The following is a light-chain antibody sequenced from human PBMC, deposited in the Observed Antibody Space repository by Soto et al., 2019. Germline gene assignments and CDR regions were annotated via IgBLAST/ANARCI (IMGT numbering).Light chain of an antibody. CDR3: SSYAGSKNLV. CDR2: EVN. CDR1: SSDVGGYNY. J-gene: IGLJ3*02. Sequence: QSVLTQPPSASGSPGQSVTISCTGTSSDVGGYNYVSWYQQYPGKAPKLMIYEVNKRPSGVPDRFSGSKSGNTASLTVSGLQAEDEADYYCSSYAGSKNLVFGGGTKVTVL. V-gene: IGLV2-8*01.